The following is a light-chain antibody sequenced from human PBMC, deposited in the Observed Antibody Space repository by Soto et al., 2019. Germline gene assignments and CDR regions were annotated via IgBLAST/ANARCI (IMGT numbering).Light chain of an antibody. CDR3: QQYNRS. CDR2: KAS. CDR1: QSISNW. J-gene: IGKJ2*01. Sequence: DIQMTQSPSTLSASVGDRVTITCRASQSISNWLAWYQQKPGKAPKLLIYKASNLESGVPSRFSGSGSGTEFTLTISSLQPDDFATYYCQQYNRSFGQGTKLEI. V-gene: IGKV1-5*03.